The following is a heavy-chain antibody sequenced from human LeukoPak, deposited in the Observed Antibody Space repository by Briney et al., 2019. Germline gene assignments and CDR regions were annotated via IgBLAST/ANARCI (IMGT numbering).Heavy chain of an antibody. CDR3: ARQVPAAVPYFDY. J-gene: IGHJ4*02. CDR1: GFTVSSNY. Sequence: PGGSLRLSCAVSGFTVSSNYMNWVRQAPGKGLEWVSSISSSSTYIFYAASVKGRFTISRDNAKNSLYLQMNSLRAEDTAVYYCARQVPAAVPYFDYWGQGTLVTVSS. CDR2: ISSSSTYI. V-gene: IGHV3-21*01. D-gene: IGHD2-2*02.